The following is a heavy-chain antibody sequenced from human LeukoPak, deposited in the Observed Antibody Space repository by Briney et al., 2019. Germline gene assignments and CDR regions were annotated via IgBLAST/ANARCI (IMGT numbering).Heavy chain of an antibody. J-gene: IGHJ5*02. CDR1: GFTFSSYK. V-gene: IGHV3-21*01. CDR3: ARDNNAWSNWFDP. Sequence: PGGSLRLSCAASGFTFSSYKMNWVRQAPGRGLEWVSSITSSSTYIYYADSVKGRFIISRDDARNSLYLQVNSLRAEDTAVYYCARDNNAWSNWFDPWGQGTLVTVSS. CDR2: ITSSSTYI. D-gene: IGHD1/OR15-1a*01.